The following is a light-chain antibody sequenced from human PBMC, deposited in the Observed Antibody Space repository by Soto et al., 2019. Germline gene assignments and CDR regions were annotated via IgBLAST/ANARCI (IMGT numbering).Light chain of an antibody. V-gene: IGKV1-39*01. J-gene: IGKJ1*01. CDR1: QSISSY. CDR2: AAS. CDR3: QQSYSTPWT. Sequence: DIQMTQSPSYLSASVGDRVTITCRASQSISSYLNWYQQKPGKAPKLLIYAASSLQGGVPSRFSGSGSGTDFTLTISSLQPEDFTTYYCQQSYSTPWTFGQGTKVEIK.